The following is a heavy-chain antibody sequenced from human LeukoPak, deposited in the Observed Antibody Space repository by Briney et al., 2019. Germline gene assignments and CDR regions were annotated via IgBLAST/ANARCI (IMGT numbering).Heavy chain of an antibody. CDR2: INHSGRT. CDR3: ARIRSYYGSGIYSSRGLPDY. V-gene: IGHV4-34*01. D-gene: IGHD3-10*01. Sequence: SETLSPTCAVYGGSFSGYYSSWIRQPPGKGREWIGEINHSGRTNYNPSVTSPVPISVDTSKNQFSLKLSSVTAADTAVYYCARIRSYYGSGIYSSRGLPDYWGQGTLVTVSS. CDR1: GGSFSGYY. J-gene: IGHJ4*02.